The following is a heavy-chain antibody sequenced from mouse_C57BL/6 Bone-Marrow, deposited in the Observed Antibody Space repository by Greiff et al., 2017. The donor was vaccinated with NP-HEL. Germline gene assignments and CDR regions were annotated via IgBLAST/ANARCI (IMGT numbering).Heavy chain of an antibody. CDR3: ARGPYYYGTSFDY. V-gene: IGHV2-9-1*01. CDR2: IWTGGGT. CDR1: GFSLTSYA. J-gene: IGHJ2*01. Sequence: VQLVESGPGLVAPSQSLSITCTVSGFSLTSYAISWVRQPPGKGLEWLGVIWTGGGTNYNSAPNSRLSISKDNSKSQVFLKMNSLQTDDTSRYYCARGPYYYGTSFDYWGQGTTLTVSS. D-gene: IGHD1-1*01.